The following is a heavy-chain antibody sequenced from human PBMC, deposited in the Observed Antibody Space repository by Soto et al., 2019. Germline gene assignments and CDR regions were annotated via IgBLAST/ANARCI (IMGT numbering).Heavy chain of an antibody. D-gene: IGHD1-26*01. CDR3: ATFMGSAFRISGFDN. V-gene: IGHV4-34*01. CDR1: GLSTIFNT. J-gene: IGHJ4*02. Sequence: QVQLHQWGPGLLRPSETLSPPSAVLGLSTIFNTGGGAGRTPGRDLKGLGEIDKIDNRGQTNYNPSLKSRVTVSMDTSKNRLSLTLHSVTAADTGVYYCATFMGSAFRISGFDNWGQGVLVTVSS. CDR2: IDKIDNRGQT.